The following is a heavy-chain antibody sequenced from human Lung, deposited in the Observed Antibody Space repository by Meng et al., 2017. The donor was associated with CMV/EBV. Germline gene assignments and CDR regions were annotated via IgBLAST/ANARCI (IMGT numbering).Heavy chain of an antibody. CDR2: IYHSGST. J-gene: IGHJ4*02. CDR1: GGSISSSNW. Sequence: RQQSAPGLVTPSGTLSLTSAVSGGSISSSNWWSWGRQPPGKGLEWIGEIYHSGSTNYNPSLKSRVTISVDKSKNQFSLKLSSVTAADTAVYYCASFPPPGKQWLVTDYWGQGTLVTVSS. CDR3: ASFPPPGKQWLVTDY. V-gene: IGHV4-4*02. D-gene: IGHD6-19*01.